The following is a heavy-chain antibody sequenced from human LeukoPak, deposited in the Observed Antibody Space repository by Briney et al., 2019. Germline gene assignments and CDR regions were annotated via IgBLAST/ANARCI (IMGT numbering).Heavy chain of an antibody. CDR1: GYTFTSYY. D-gene: IGHD1-26*01. V-gene: IGHV1-46*01. CDR3: ARVGPQLRRFDY. J-gene: IGHJ4*02. Sequence: ASVKVSCTASGYTFTSYYMHWVRQAPGQGLEWMGIINPSGGSTSYAQTFQGRVTVTRDMSTSTVYMELSSLRSEDTAVYYCARVGPQLRRFDYWGQGTLVTVSS. CDR2: INPSGGST.